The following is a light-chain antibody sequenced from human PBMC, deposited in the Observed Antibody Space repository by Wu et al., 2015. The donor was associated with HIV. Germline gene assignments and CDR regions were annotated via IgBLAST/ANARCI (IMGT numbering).Light chain of an antibody. J-gene: IGKJ4*01. V-gene: IGKV3-11*01. CDR2: DAS. CDR3: QQRSNWPLT. CDR1: QSVGSY. Sequence: EIVLTQSPGTLSLSPGERATLSCRASQSVGSYLAWYQQKPGQAPRLLIYDASNRATGIPARFSGSGSGTDFTLTLSSLEPEDFVVYYCQQRSNWPLTFGGGTKVETK.